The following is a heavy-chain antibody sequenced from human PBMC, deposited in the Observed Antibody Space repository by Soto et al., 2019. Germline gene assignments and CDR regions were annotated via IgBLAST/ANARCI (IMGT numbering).Heavy chain of an antibody. J-gene: IGHJ4*02. CDR3: VHILGPPQYYFDY. D-gene: IGHD2-21*01. Sequence: GTCPTLVNPTETLTLTCTFSGFSLTTNGVGVGWIRQPPGKALEWLALIYWDGDKRYRPSLKNRLTITKDTSKNQVVLTMTNLDPADTAMYYCVHILGPPQYYFDYWGQGILVTVSS. CDR2: IYWDGDK. V-gene: IGHV2-5*02. CDR1: GFSLTTNGVG.